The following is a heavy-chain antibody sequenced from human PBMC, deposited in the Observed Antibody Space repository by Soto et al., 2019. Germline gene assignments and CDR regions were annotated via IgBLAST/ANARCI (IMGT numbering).Heavy chain of an antibody. CDR1: GFTFSDYD. J-gene: IGHJ4*02. Sequence: LRLSCLVSGFTFSDYDMHWVRQEAGKALEWVGAIGTTGETYSPESMEGRFTISRENVKNSLYLQISSLRAGDTAVYFCARARSGWYAAMDFWGRGTLVTVSS. D-gene: IGHD6-13*01. CDR2: IGTTGET. V-gene: IGHV3-13*01. CDR3: ARARSGWYAAMDF.